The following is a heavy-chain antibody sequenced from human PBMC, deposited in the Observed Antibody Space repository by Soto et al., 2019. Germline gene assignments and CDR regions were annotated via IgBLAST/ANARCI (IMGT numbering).Heavy chain of an antibody. CDR2: ISSSGSTI. V-gene: IGHV3-48*03. CDR1: GFTFSSYE. Sequence: GVSLRLSCAASGFTFSSYEMNWVRQAPGKGLEWVSYISSSGSTIYYADSVKGRFTISRDNAKNSLYLQMNSLRAEDTAVYYCATTYYYDSSGYYYSAPGGFDIWGQGTMVTVSS. D-gene: IGHD3-22*01. J-gene: IGHJ3*02. CDR3: ATTYYYDSSGYYYSAPGGFDI.